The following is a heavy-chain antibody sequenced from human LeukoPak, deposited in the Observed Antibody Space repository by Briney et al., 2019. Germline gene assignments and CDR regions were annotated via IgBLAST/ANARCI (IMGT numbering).Heavy chain of an antibody. CDR3: ARGPTHTNWSRWFDP. CDR1: GYTFTAYY. V-gene: IGHV1-2*02. Sequence: AAVKVSCKASGYTFTAYYIHWVRQAPGQGLEWMGWIDTNSGGTNYAQTFQGRVTMTRDTSISTAYMDLSRLISDDTAMYYCARGPTHTNWSRWFDPWGQGTLVTVSS. CDR2: IDTNSGGT. J-gene: IGHJ5*02. D-gene: IGHD1-1*01.